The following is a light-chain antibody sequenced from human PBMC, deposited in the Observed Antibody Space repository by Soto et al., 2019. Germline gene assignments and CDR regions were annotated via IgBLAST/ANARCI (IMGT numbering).Light chain of an antibody. J-gene: IGLJ2*01. CDR1: SSDVGSYNL. CDR2: EGS. Sequence: QSVLTQPASVSGSPGQSITISCTGTSSDVGSYNLVSWYQQHPGKAPKLMIYEGSKRPSGVSNRFSGSKSGNTASLTISGLQAEDEADYYCCSYAGSSGAVGGGTKLTVL. CDR3: CSYAGSSGA. V-gene: IGLV2-23*01.